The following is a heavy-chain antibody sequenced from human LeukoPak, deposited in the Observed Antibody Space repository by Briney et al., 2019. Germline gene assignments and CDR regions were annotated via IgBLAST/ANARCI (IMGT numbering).Heavy chain of an antibody. J-gene: IGHJ6*03. V-gene: IGHV1-2*02. CDR2: INPNSGGT. Sequence: GASVKVSCKASGYTFTGYYMHWVRQAPGQGLEWMGWINPNSGGTNYAQKFQGRVTMTRDTSISTAYMELSRLRSDDTAVYYCARSRAYYYYYMDVWGKGTTVTVSS. CDR1: GYTFTGYY. CDR3: ARSRAYYYYYMDV.